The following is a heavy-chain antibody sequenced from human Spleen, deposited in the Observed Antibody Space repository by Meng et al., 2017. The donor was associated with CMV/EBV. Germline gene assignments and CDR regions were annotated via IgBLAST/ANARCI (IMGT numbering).Heavy chain of an antibody. CDR3: ARGGGEY. V-gene: IGHV3-7*01. J-gene: IGHJ4*02. D-gene: IGHD3-16*01. Sequence: SLRLSCAASGFTFSNAWMSWVRQSPGKGLEWVANIRKDGSETYYVDSVKGRFTISRDNAKTSLYLQMDRLRVEDTAVYYCARGGGEYWGQGTLVTVSS. CDR1: GFTFSNAW. CDR2: IRKDGSET.